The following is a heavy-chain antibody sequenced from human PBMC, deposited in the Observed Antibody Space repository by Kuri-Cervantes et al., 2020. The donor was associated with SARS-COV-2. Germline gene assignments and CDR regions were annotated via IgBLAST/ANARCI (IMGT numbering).Heavy chain of an antibody. D-gene: IGHD2-2*01. CDR3: ARGEHYARAKIGEDGLDI. CDR2: ITSSSSTV. CDR1: GFTVSSNY. V-gene: IGHV3-48*01. Sequence: GRSLKISCAASGFTVSSNYMSWVRQAPGKGLEWLSYITSSSSTVYYADSAKGRFSISRDNAKNSLYLQMNSLRAEDTAVYYCARGEHYARAKIGEDGLDIWGQGTMVTVSS. J-gene: IGHJ3*02.